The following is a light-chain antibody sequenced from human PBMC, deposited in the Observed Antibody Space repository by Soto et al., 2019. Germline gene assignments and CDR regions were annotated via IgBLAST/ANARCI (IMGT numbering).Light chain of an antibody. CDR1: SSDVGGYNY. J-gene: IGLJ2*01. Sequence: QSALTQPASVSGSPGQSITISCTGTSSDVGGYNYVSWYQQHPGKAPKLMIYDVSNRPSGVSNRFSGSKSGNTASLTISGLQAEDEADYYCNSYTSSRVVFGGGTKVTVL. CDR3: NSYTSSRVV. CDR2: DVS. V-gene: IGLV2-14*01.